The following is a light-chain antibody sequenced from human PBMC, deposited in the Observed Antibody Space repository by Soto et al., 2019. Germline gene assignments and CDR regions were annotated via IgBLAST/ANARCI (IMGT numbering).Light chain of an antibody. CDR1: SRDVVGYDY. J-gene: IGLJ1*01. CDR2: DVG. V-gene: IGLV2-14*03. Sequence: QSVLTQPASVSGAPGQSITISCPGTSRDVVGYDYVSWYQHHPGKAPKLMIYDVGNRPSGVSNRFSGSKSGNTASLTISGLQAEDEADYYCSSYTSSSTLNYVFGNGTKVTVL. CDR3: SSYTSSSTLNYV.